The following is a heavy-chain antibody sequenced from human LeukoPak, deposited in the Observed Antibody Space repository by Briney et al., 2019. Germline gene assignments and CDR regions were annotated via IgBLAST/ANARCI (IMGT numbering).Heavy chain of an antibody. D-gene: IGHD6-13*01. CDR3: ARHSRGIAAAGRSPFDY. CDR1: GGSISSSSYY. CDR2: IYYSGST. J-gene: IGHJ4*02. Sequence: SETLSLTCTVSGGSISSSSYYWGWIRQPQGKGLEWIESIYYSGSTYYNPSLKSRVTISVDTSKNQFSLKLSSVTAADTAVYYCARHSRGIAAAGRSPFDYWGQGTLVTVSS. V-gene: IGHV4-39*01.